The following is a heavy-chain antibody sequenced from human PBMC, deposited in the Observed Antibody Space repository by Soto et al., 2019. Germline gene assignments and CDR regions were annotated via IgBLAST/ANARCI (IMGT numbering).Heavy chain of an antibody. V-gene: IGHV3-23*01. CDR1: GFTFNDYA. J-gene: IGHJ4*02. D-gene: IGHD2-2*01. Sequence: GGSLRLSCAASGFTFNDYAMGWVRQAPGKGLEWVSAITDSGDDTYYIDSVKGRFTISRDNSKSTLYLQMNSLRAEDTAIYYCAKLGSSSWSPHYYFDYWGQGTLVTVSS. CDR3: AKLGSSSWSPHYYFDY. CDR2: ITDSGDDT.